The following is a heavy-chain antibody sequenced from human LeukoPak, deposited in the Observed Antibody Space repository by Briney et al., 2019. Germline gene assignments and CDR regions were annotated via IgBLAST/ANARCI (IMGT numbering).Heavy chain of an antibody. CDR3: ASDARTYYYDSSGYL. Sequence: GGSLRLSCAASGFTFSNYWMHWVRQAPGKGLVWVSLINSDGSSTSYADSVKGRFTISRDNAKNTLYLQMNSLRAEDTAVYYCASDARTYYYDSSGYLWGQGTLVTVSS. CDR2: INSDGSST. J-gene: IGHJ5*02. CDR1: GFTFSNYW. D-gene: IGHD3-22*01. V-gene: IGHV3-74*01.